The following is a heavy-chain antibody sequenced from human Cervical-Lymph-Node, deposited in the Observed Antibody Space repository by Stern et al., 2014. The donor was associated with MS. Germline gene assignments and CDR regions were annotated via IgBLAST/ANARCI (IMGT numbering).Heavy chain of an antibody. CDR2: TSYDGSKT. CDR3: AKDRAYSSARMGHFYYGVDA. V-gene: IGHV3-30*18. CDR1: GFIFTPYG. J-gene: IGHJ6*02. D-gene: IGHD3-22*01. Sequence: VQLEESGGGVVQPGRSLRLSCVGSGFIFTPYGMHWVRLAPGKGLEWVASTSYDGSKTNYAESVKGRFTISRDNSRNSLYLQMNSLRVEDATIYYCAKDRAYSSARMGHFYYGVDAWGQGTTVTVSS.